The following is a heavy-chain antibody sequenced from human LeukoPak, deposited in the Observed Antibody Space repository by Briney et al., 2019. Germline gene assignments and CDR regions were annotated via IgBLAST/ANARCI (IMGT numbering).Heavy chain of an antibody. CDR1: GYTFTSYG. D-gene: IGHD6-19*01. J-gene: IGHJ3*02. CDR3: ARVQWLVANDAFDI. V-gene: IGHV1-18*01. Sequence: ASVKVSCKASGYTFTSYGISWVRQAPGQGLEWMGWISAYNGNTNYARKLQGRVTMTTDTSTSTAYMELRSLRSDDTAVYYCARVQWLVANDAFDIWGQGTMVTVSS. CDR2: ISAYNGNT.